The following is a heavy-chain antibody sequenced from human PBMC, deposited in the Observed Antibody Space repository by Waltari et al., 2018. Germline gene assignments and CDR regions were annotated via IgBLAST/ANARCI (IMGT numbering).Heavy chain of an antibody. CDR1: GYTFTSYY. V-gene: IGHV1-46*01. CDR3: ARLIIIAGNIAARAFDS. J-gene: IGHJ4*02. CDR2: INPSGGST. D-gene: IGHD6-6*01. Sequence: QVQLVQSGAEVKKPGASVKVSCKASGYTFTSYYMHWVRQAPGQGLEWMGIINPSGGSTSYAQKFQGRVTMTRDTSTSTVYMELSSLRSEDTAVYYCARLIIIAGNIAARAFDSWGQGTLVTVSS.